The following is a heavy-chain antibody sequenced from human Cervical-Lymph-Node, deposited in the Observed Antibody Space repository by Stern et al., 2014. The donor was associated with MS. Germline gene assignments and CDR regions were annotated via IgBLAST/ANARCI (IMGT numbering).Heavy chain of an antibody. CDR1: GFTFSNYG. CDR2: VGKDGIIK. Sequence: VQLVESGGVVVQPGRSLRVSCVASGFTFSNYGMHWVRQAPGRGLEWVALVGKDGIIKYYAESVKGRFTISRDNFKNTLYLQMDSLRAEDTAIYYCARGRIAGSIFDFWGQGALVTVSS. D-gene: IGHD2-21*01. J-gene: IGHJ4*02. V-gene: IGHV3-30*03. CDR3: ARGRIAGSIFDF.